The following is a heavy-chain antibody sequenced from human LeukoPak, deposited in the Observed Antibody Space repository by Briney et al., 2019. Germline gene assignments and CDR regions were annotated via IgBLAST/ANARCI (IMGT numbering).Heavy chain of an antibody. CDR2: ISYDGNNK. Sequence: GRSLRLSCAASGFTFSSYGMHWVRQAPGKGLKWVAVISYDGNNKYYADSVKGRFTISRDNSKNTLYLQMNSLRAEDTAVYYCATSQENNFDYWGQGTLVTVSS. J-gene: IGHJ4*02. CDR1: GFTFSSYG. CDR3: ATSQENNFDY. D-gene: IGHD1/OR15-1a*01. V-gene: IGHV3-30*03.